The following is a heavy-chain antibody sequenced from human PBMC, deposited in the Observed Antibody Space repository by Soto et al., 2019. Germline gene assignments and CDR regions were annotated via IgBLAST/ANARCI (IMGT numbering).Heavy chain of an antibody. CDR2: VYYSGST. Sequence: SETLSLTCTVSGYSISNGDYWGWIRQAPGKGLGWIGSVYYSGSTHYEPSLRGRIAISVDTLKNQFSLRLPSVTAADTAMYFCARNTSTYFDSWGQGSPVTVSS. V-gene: IGHV4-38-2*02. J-gene: IGHJ4*02. CDR3: ARNTSTYFDS. CDR1: GYSISNGDY.